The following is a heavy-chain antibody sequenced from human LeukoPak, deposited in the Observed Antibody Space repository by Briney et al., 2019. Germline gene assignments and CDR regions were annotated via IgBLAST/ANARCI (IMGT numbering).Heavy chain of an antibody. CDR2: IYYSGST. J-gene: IGHJ4*02. Sequence: SETLSLTCTVSGGSISSSSYYWGWIRQPPGKGLEWIGSIYYSGSTYYNPSLKSRVTMSVDTSKNQFSLKLSSVTAADTAVYYCARHFGSGWSGVFDYWGQGTLVTVSS. CDR1: GGSISSSSYY. D-gene: IGHD6-19*01. CDR3: ARHFGSGWSGVFDY. V-gene: IGHV4-39*01.